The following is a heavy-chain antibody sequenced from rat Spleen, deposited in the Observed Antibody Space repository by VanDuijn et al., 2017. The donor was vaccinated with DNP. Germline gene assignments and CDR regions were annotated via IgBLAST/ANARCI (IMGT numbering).Heavy chain of an antibody. J-gene: IGHJ4*01. D-gene: IGHD1-12*01. CDR2: ISNDGSST. Sequence: EVQLVESGGGLVQPGRSLKLSCAASGFTFSDYNMAWVRQAPKKGLEWVATISNDGSSTYYRDSVKGRFTISRDNAKSTLYLQMDSLRSEDTATYYCARHRTIMPYYYAMDAWGQGASVSVSS. V-gene: IGHV5-7*01. CDR3: ARHRTIMPYYYAMDA. CDR1: GFTFSDYN.